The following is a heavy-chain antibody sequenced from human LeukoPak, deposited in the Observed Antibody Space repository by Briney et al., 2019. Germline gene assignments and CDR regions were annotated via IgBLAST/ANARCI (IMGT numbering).Heavy chain of an antibody. CDR1: GFTFSGSA. Sequence: GGSLRLSCAASGFTFSGSALHWVRQASGKGLERVGRIRGKGDSYSTAYAASVKGRFTISRDDSKNTAYLQMNSLKTEDTAVYYCRGAYYDSGGPEYYFDYWGQGTLVTVSS. V-gene: IGHV3-73*01. J-gene: IGHJ4*02. D-gene: IGHD3-22*01. CDR2: IRGKGDSYST. CDR3: RGAYYDSGGPEYYFDY.